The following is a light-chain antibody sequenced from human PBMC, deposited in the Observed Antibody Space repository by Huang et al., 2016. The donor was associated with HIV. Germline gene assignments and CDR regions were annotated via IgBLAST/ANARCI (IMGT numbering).Light chain of an antibody. J-gene: IGKJ1*01. CDR1: QSVSSW. CDR3: QQYNTYST. V-gene: IGKV1-5*03. Sequence: DIQMSQSPSTLSASVGDRVTITCRASQSVSSWLAWYQQKPGKAPKLLLYKASTLGSGVPSRFSGSGSGTEFTLTISSLEPDDFASYYCQQYNTYSTFGQGTKVEIK. CDR2: KAS.